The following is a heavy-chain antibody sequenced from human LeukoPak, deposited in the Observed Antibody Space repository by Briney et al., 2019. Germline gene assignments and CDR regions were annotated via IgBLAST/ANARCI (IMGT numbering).Heavy chain of an antibody. D-gene: IGHD2-2*01. V-gene: IGHV1-58*02. J-gene: IGHJ5*02. Sequence: SVKVSCKASGFTFTSSAMQWVRQARGQRLEWIGWIVVGSGDTNYAQKSQERVTITRDMSTSTAYMELSSLRSEDTAVYYCAAKLGYCSSTSCQPPWGQGTLVTVSS. CDR2: IVVGSGDT. CDR3: AAKLGYCSSTSCQPP. CDR1: GFTFTSSA.